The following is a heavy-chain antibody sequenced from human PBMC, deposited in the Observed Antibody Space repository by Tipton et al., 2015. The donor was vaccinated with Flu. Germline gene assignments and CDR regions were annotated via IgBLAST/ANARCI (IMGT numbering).Heavy chain of an antibody. J-gene: IGHJ3*02. Sequence: SLRLSCAASGFTVSSYAMSWVRLAPGKGLEWVSAISGSGGSTYYADSVKGRFTISRDNSKNTLYLQMNSLRAEDTAVYYCAKVFGVVIINDAFDIWGQGTMVTVSS. V-gene: IGHV3-23*01. CDR3: AKVFGVVIINDAFDI. CDR1: GFTVSSYA. CDR2: ISGSGGST. D-gene: IGHD3-3*01.